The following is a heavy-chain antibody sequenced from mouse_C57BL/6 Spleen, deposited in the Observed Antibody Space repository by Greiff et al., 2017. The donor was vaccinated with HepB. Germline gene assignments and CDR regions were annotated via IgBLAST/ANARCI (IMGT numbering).Heavy chain of an antibody. CDR3: ARMRGYGSSYGYFDY. J-gene: IGHJ2*01. V-gene: IGHV1-39*01. D-gene: IGHD1-1*01. CDR2: INPNYGTT. Sequence: EVKLMESGPELVKPGASVKISCKASGYSFPDYNMNWVKQSNGKSLEWIGVINPNYGTTSYNQKFKGKATLTVDQSSSTAYMQLNSLTSEDSAVYYCARMRGYGSSYGYFDYWGQGTTLTVSS. CDR1: GYSFPDYN.